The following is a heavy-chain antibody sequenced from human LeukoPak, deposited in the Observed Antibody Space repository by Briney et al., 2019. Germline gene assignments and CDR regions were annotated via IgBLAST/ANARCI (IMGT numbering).Heavy chain of an antibody. Sequence: TGGSLRLSCAVSGFTFSSYGMHWVRQAPGKGLEWVAFIRYDGSNKYYADSVKGRFTISRDDSKNTLYLQMNSLRAEDTAVYYCAKDHFTFGGVIDRYYFDYWGQGTLVTVSS. J-gene: IGHJ4*02. D-gene: IGHD3-16*02. CDR2: IRYDGSNK. V-gene: IGHV3-30*02. CDR1: GFTFSSYG. CDR3: AKDHFTFGGVIDRYYFDY.